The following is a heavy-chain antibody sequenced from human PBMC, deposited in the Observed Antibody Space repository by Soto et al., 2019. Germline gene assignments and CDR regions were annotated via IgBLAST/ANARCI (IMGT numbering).Heavy chain of an antibody. CDR1: GASISGGDYY. Sequence: QVQLQESGPGLVKPSQTLSLTCTVSGASISGGDYYWTWIRQPPGKGLEWIGSIYYTGNTYSNPSLASRLSISVAPSTNQFALRLTSVTAPDTAIYYCARATYDSSTYYLDYWGQGTLVTVSS. CDR2: IYYTGNT. V-gene: IGHV4-30-4*01. CDR3: ARATYDSSTYYLDY. D-gene: IGHD3-22*01. J-gene: IGHJ4*02.